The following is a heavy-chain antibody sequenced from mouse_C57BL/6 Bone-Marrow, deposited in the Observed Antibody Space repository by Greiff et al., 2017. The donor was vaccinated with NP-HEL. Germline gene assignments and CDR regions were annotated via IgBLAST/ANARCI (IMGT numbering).Heavy chain of an antibody. J-gene: IGHJ3*01. CDR3: ACYYDYSWFAY. D-gene: IGHD2-4*01. CDR2: IDPEDGET. Sequence: EVKLQESGAELVKPGASVKLSCTASGFNITDYYMHWVKQRPEQGLEWIGRIDPEDGETKYAPKFQGKATITADTSSNTAYLQLSSLTSEDTAVYYCACYYDYSWFAYWGQGTLVTVSA. V-gene: IGHV14-2*01. CDR1: GFNITDYY.